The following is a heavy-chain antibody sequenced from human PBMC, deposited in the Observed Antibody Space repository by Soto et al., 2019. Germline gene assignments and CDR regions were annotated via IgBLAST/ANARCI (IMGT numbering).Heavy chain of an antibody. CDR2: ISYDGSNK. J-gene: IGHJ6*01. V-gene: IGHV3-30-3*01. Sequence: QVQLVESGGGVVQPGRSLRLSCAASGFTFSSYAMHWVRQAPGKGLEWVAVISYDGSNKYYADSVKGRFTISRDNSKNTLYLQMNSLRAEDTAVYYCARCKPLGVRAPPAAWDYYYYYGMDVW. CDR1: GFTFSSYA. CDR3: ARCKPLGVRAPPAAWDYYYYYGMDV. D-gene: IGHD2-2*01.